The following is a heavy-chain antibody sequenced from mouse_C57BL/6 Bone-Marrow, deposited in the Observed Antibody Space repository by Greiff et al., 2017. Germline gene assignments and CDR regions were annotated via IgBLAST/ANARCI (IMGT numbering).Heavy chain of an antibody. D-gene: IGHD2-3*01. CDR1: GFTFSNYW. CDR2: IRLKSDNYAT. V-gene: IGHV6-3*01. J-gene: IGHJ3*01. Sequence: EVKLEESGGGLVQPGGSMKLSCVASGFTFSNYWMNWVRQSPEKGLEWVAQIRLKSDNYATHSAESVKGRFTISRDDSKSSVYLQMNNLRAEDTGIYYCTVGGYYWFAYWGQGTLVTVSA. CDR3: TVGGYYWFAY.